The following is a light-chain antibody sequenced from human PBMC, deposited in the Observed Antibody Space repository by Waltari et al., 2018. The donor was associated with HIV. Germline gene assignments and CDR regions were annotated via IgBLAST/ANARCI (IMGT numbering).Light chain of an antibody. CDR2: DVR. J-gene: IGLJ1*01. V-gene: IGLV2-14*03. CDR3: SSYTTTSTLYV. Sequence: QSTLTQPASVSGSHGQSVTISCTGISSDIDVYKYFSWYQQHPGKAPKLLIYDVRKRPSGVSHRFSGSKSANTASLTISGLQAEDEADYYCSSYTTTSTLYVFGTGTKVTV. CDR1: SSDIDVYKY.